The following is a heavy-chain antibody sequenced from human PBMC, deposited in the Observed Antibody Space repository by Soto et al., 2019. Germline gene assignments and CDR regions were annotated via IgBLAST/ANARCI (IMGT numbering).Heavy chain of an antibody. D-gene: IGHD4-17*01. CDR3: AREWGDYGELPNYYYYGMDV. V-gene: IGHV3-21*01. Sequence: GGSLRLSCAASGFTFSSYSMNWVRQAPGKGLEWVSSISSSSSYIYYADSVKGRFTISRDNAKNSLYLQMNSLRAEDTAVYYCAREWGDYGELPNYYYYGMDVWGQGTTVTVSS. CDR2: ISSSSSYI. CDR1: GFTFSSYS. J-gene: IGHJ6*02.